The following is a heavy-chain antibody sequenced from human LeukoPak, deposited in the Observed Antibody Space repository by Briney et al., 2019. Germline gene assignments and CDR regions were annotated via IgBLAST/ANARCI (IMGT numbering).Heavy chain of an antibody. CDR2: INHSGST. V-gene: IGHV4-34*01. D-gene: IGHD2-2*01. CDR1: GGSFSGYY. J-gene: IGHJ3*02. CDR3: ARVFVVVPAETDAFDI. Sequence: SETLSLTCAVYGGSFSGYYWSWIRQPPGKGLEWIGEINHSGSTNCNPSLKSRVTISVDTSKNQFSLKLSSVTAADTAVFYCARVFVVVPAETDAFDIWGQGTMVTVSS.